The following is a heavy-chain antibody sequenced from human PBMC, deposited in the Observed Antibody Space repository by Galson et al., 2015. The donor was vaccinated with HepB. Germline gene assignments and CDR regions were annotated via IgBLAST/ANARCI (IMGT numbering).Heavy chain of an antibody. CDR2: IIPILDTA. Sequence: SVKVSCKASGYTFSGYVISWVRQAPGQGLEWMGGIIPILDTAKYAQKFQGRVTISADTSTSTAYMEMRSLRSDDTAVYYCARSPEGDYYDSSGDFPQAYWGQGTLVTVSS. CDR1: GYTFSGYV. V-gene: IGHV1-69*06. J-gene: IGHJ1*01. D-gene: IGHD3-22*01. CDR3: ARSPEGDYYDSSGDFPQAY.